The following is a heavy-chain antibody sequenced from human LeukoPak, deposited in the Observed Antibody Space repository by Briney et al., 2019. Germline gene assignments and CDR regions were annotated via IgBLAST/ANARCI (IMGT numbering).Heavy chain of an antibody. J-gene: IGHJ4*02. V-gene: IGHV3-21*01. Sequence: GGSLRLSCAASGFTLSGYSMNWVRQAPGKGLEWVSSISSSSSYIYYADSVKGRFTISRDNSKNTLYLQMNSLRTEDTAVYSCARDGDFNGANFDYWGQGTLVTVSS. D-gene: IGHD4-17*01. CDR3: ARDGDFNGANFDY. CDR2: ISSSSSYI. CDR1: GFTLSGYS.